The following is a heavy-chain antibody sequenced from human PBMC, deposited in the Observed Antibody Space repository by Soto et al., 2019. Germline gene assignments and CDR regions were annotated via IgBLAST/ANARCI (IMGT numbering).Heavy chain of an antibody. CDR3: ATVSIAAASYGMDV. D-gene: IGHD6-13*01. Sequence: QVQLVQSGAEVKKTGASVKVSCKVSGYTLTELSMHWVRQAPGKGLEWMGGFDPEDGETIYAQQFQVIVTMTEDTSTDPAYMERSSLRSEDTAVYYCATVSIAAASYGMDVWCQGNTVTVAS. J-gene: IGHJ6*02. CDR1: GYTLTELS. CDR2: FDPEDGET. V-gene: IGHV1-24*01.